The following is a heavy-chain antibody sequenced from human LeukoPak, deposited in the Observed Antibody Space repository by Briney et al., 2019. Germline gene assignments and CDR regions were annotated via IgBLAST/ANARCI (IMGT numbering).Heavy chain of an antibody. J-gene: IGHJ4*02. Sequence: ASVKVSCKASGYTFSNFGINWGRQAPGHGLEWIAWISGNNDNPNYGQKFQGRFTVTTDSSTSTAYMELRNLRSDDTAVYYCARDGTSTDDYWGQGTLVTVSS. D-gene: IGHD2-2*01. CDR1: GYTFSNFG. CDR3: ARDGTSTDDY. CDR2: ISGNNDNP. V-gene: IGHV1-18*01.